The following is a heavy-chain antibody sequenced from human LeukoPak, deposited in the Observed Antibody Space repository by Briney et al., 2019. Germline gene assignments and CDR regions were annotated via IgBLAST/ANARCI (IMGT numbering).Heavy chain of an antibody. CDR2: ITGSGGST. D-gene: IGHD5-18*01. CDR3: AKDTASSWWYFDL. CDR1: GFTFSSYA. J-gene: IGHJ2*01. Sequence: GGSLRLSCAASGFTFSSYAMSWARQAPGKGLEWVSAITGSGGSTYYADSVKGWFTISRDNSKNTLYLQMNSLRAGDTAVYCCAKDTASSWWYFDLWGRGTLVTVSS. V-gene: IGHV3-23*01.